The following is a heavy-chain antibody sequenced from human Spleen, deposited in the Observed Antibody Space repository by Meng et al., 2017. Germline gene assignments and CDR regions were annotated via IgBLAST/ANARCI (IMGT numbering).Heavy chain of an antibody. CDR1: GDSVSGNRAL. V-gene: IGHV6-1*01. CDR2: TYYRSQWQS. Sequence: SETLSLTCAISGDSVSGNRALWHWVRQSPSRGLEWLGHTYYRSQWQSHYGASVKSRISIYADTSRNQFSLILNSVTHEDTAVYYCASWYGESWGQGTLVTVSS. CDR3: ASWYGES. D-gene: IGHD3-10*01. J-gene: IGHJ4*02.